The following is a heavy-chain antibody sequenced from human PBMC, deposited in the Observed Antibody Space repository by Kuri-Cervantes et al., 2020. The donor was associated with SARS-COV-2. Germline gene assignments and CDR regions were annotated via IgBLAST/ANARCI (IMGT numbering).Heavy chain of an antibody. J-gene: IGHJ5*02. V-gene: IGHV3-74*01. CDR1: GFTFSGHW. Sequence: GGSLRLSCAASGFTFSGHWIHWVRQAPGKGLVWVSRINPDGSYTNNADSVKGRFTISRDNSKNTLYLQMNSLRAEDTAVYYCARLRSGYCSSISCSNNWFDTWGQGTLVTVSS. D-gene: IGHD2-2*01. CDR2: INPDGSYT. CDR3: ARLRSGYCSSISCSNNWFDT.